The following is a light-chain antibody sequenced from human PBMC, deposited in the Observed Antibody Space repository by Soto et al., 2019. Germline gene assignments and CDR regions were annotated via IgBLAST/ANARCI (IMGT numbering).Light chain of an antibody. CDR1: QSVSSSY. J-gene: IGKJ1*01. Sequence: EIVLTQSPGTVSLSPGERATLSCMASQSVSSSYLAWYQQKPGQAPRLLIYGASNRATGIPDRFSGSGSGTDFTLTISRLEPEDFAVYYCQQYGSSPRTFGQGTKVDI. CDR3: QQYGSSPRT. CDR2: GAS. V-gene: IGKV3-20*01.